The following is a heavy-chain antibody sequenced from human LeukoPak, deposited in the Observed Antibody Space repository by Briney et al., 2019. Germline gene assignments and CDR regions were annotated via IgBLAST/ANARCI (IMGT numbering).Heavy chain of an antibody. Sequence: GGSLRLSCAASGFTFSSYWMSWVRQAPGKGLEWVANLKQDGSEKYYVDSVKGRFTISRDNAKNSLYLQMNSLRAEDTAVYYCARGRSVAGYYGMDVWGQGTTVTVSS. V-gene: IGHV3-7*05. CDR3: ARGRSVAGYYGMDV. CDR1: GFTFSSYW. D-gene: IGHD6-19*01. CDR2: LKQDGSEK. J-gene: IGHJ6*02.